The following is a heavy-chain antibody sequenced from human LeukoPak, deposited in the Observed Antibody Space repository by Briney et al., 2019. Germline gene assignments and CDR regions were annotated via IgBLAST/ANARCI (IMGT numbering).Heavy chain of an antibody. J-gene: IGHJ3*02. Sequence: PGGSLRLSCAASGFSFSSYSMKWVRQAPGKGLEWVSSISSSSNYIYYADSVKGRFTISRDNAKNSLCLQMNSLRAEDTAVYYCARVSILIVPYYAFDIWGQGTMVTVSS. V-gene: IGHV3-21*01. CDR2: ISSSSNYI. CDR1: GFSFSSYS. D-gene: IGHD2/OR15-2a*01. CDR3: ARVSILIVPYYAFDI.